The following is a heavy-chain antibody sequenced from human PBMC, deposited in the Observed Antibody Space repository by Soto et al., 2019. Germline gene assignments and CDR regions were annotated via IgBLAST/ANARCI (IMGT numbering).Heavy chain of an antibody. CDR2: ISGSGGST. Sequence: GGSLSLSCAASGFTFSSYAMSWVRQAPGKGLEWVSAISGSGGSTYYADSVKGRFTISRDNSKNTLYLQMNSLRAEDTAVYYCAKDRITMIVVASYGFDYWGQGTLVTVSS. V-gene: IGHV3-23*01. CDR1: GFTFSSYA. J-gene: IGHJ4*02. CDR3: AKDRITMIVVASYGFDY. D-gene: IGHD3-22*01.